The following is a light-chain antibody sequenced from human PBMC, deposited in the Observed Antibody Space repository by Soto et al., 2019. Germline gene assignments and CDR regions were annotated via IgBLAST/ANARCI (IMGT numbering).Light chain of an antibody. CDR3: QVWDSNTYV. CDR2: QDT. CDR1: KLGNKY. V-gene: IGLV3-1*01. J-gene: IGLJ1*01. Sequence: SYVLTQPSSVSVSPGQTASITCSGDKLGNKYACWYQQKPGQSPVLVMYQDTKRPSGIPERFSGSTSGNTATLTISGTQAMDEADYYCQVWDSNTYVFGTGTKVTVL.